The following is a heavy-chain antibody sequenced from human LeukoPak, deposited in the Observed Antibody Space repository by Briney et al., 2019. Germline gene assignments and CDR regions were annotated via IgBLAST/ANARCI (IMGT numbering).Heavy chain of an antibody. V-gene: IGHV4-34*01. Sequence: PSETLSLTCAVYGGSFSGYYWSWIRQPPGKGLEWIGEINHSGSTNYNPSLKSRVTISVDTSKNQFSLKLSSVTAADTAVCYCARRITIFGVVKGGIDYWGQGTLVTVSS. CDR3: ARRITIFGVVKGGIDY. D-gene: IGHD3-3*01. CDR2: INHSGST. CDR1: GGSFSGYY. J-gene: IGHJ4*02.